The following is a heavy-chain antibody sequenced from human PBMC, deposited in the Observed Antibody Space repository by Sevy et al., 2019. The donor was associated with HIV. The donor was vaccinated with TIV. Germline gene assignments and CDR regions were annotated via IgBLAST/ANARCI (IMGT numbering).Heavy chain of an antibody. J-gene: IGHJ6*02. Sequence: GGSLRLSCAASGFTFSSYAMNWVRQAPGKGLEWVSAISGRGGSTYYADSVEGRFTMSRDISKNTLYLQMNSLRAEDTAVYYCAKAPPGHCSSSSCPQAYYYYGMDVWGQGTTVTVSS. CDR2: ISGRGGST. V-gene: IGHV3-23*01. CDR3: AKAPPGHCSSSSCPQAYYYYGMDV. D-gene: IGHD2-15*01. CDR1: GFTFSSYA.